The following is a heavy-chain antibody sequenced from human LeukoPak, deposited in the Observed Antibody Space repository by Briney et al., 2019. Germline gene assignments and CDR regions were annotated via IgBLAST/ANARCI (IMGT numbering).Heavy chain of an antibody. V-gene: IGHV3-7*03. CDR3: ARSVSLWSSYYFDY. D-gene: IGHD3-10*01. J-gene: IGHJ4*02. CDR1: GFTFSSYW. CDR2: INHNGNVN. Sequence: GGSLRLSCAASGFTFSSYWMNWARQAPGKGLEWVASINHNGNVNYYVDSVKGRFTISRDNAKNSLYLQMNSLRAEDTAVYYCARSVSLWSSYYFDYWGQGTLVTVSS.